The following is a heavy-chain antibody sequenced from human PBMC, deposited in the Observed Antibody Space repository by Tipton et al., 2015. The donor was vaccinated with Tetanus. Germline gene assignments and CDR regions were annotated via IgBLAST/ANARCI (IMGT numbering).Heavy chain of an antibody. CDR2: IFYGGTT. CDR3: ARRSYCSSSRCFDAFDL. Sequence: TLSLTCTVSGDSITSFYWSWIRQPPGKGLEWIGYIFYGGTTNYNPSLKSRVTISLDTSKNQFSLQLSSVTAADTAVYYCARRSYCSSSRCFDAFDLWGQGTMVTVSS. D-gene: IGHD2-2*01. CDR1: GDSITSFY. V-gene: IGHV4-59*12. J-gene: IGHJ3*01.